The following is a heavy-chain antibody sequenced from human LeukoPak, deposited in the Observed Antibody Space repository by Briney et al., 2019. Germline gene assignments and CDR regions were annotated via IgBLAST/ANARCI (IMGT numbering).Heavy chain of an antibody. Sequence: GGSLRLSCAASGFTFSGYAMSWVRQAPGKGLEWVSAISGSGGSTYYADSVKGRFTISRDNSKNTLYLQMNSLRAEGTAVYYCAKDPNYYYGMDVWGQGTTVTVSS. CDR1: GFTFSGYA. CDR2: ISGSGGST. CDR3: AKDPNYYYGMDV. V-gene: IGHV3-23*01. J-gene: IGHJ6*02.